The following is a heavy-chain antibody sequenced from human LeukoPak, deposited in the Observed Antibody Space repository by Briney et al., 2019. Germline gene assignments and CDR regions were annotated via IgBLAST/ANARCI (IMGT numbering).Heavy chain of an antibody. Sequence: GSLRLSCAVSGFTFSHYWMSWVRQAPGKGLEWIGNIFYSGSTYYSPSLKSRVTISLDTSRNQFSLKLNSVTAADTAVYYCAKSNGYGLVDIWGQGTMVTVSS. CDR1: GFTFSHYW. J-gene: IGHJ3*02. D-gene: IGHD3-10*01. V-gene: IGHV4-34*12. CDR2: IFYSGST. CDR3: AKSNGYGLVDI.